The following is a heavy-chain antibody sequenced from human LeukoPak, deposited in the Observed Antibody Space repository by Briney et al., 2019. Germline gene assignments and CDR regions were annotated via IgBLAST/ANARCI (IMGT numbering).Heavy chain of an antibody. CDR1: GYSFTTYW. Sequence: GESLKISCKASGYSFTTYWIGWVRQMPGKGLEWMGIIFPVDSDTRYSPSFQGQVTISADKSISTAYLQWSSLKASDTAMYYCASRVVTPDAFDIWGLGTVVTVSS. V-gene: IGHV5-51*01. J-gene: IGHJ3*02. CDR2: IFPVDSDT. D-gene: IGHD4-23*01. CDR3: ASRVVTPDAFDI.